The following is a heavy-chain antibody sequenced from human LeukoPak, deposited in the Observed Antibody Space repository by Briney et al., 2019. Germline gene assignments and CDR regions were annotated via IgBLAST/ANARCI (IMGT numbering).Heavy chain of an antibody. CDR2: ISSSGSTI. Sequence: GSLRLSCAASGFTFSSYEMNWVRQAPGKGLEWVSYISSSGSTIDYADSVKGRFTISRENAKNSLYLQMNSLRAEDTAVYYCARGYCSSTSCYYYYYGMDVWGQGTTVTVSS. CDR1: GFTFSSYE. J-gene: IGHJ6*02. D-gene: IGHD2-2*01. V-gene: IGHV3-48*03. CDR3: ARGYCSSTSCYYYYYGMDV.